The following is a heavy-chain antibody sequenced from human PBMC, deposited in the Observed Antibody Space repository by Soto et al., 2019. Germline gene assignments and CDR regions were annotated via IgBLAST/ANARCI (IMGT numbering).Heavy chain of an antibody. CDR2: IYYSGST. CDR3: ARDRGVRGSRAFDI. CDR1: GGSISSGGYY. Sequence: LSLTCTVSGGSISSGGYYWSWIRQHPGKGLEWIGYIYYSGSTYYNPSLKSRVTISVDTSKNQFSLKLSSVTAADTAVYYCARDRGVRGSRAFDIWGQGTMVTVSS. D-gene: IGHD3-10*01. J-gene: IGHJ3*02. V-gene: IGHV4-31*03.